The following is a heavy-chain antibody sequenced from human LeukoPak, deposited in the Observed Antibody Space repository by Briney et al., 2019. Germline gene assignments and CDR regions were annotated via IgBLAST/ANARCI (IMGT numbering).Heavy chain of an antibody. CDR2: ISWNSGSI. CDR1: GFTFDDYA. CDR3: AKVHGQWLAVDAFDI. J-gene: IGHJ3*02. Sequence: GGSLRLSCAASGFTFDDYAMHWVRQAPGKGLEWVSGISWNSGSIGYADSVKGRFTISRDNAKNSLYLQMNSLRAEDMALYYCAKVHGQWLAVDAFDIWGQGTMVTVSS. V-gene: IGHV3-9*03. D-gene: IGHD6-19*01.